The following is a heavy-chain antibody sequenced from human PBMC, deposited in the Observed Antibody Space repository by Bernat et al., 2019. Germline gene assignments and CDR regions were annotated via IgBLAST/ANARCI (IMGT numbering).Heavy chain of an antibody. CDR1: GFTVSSNY. V-gene: IGHV3-53*05. D-gene: IGHD3-9*01. Sequence: EVQLVETGGGLIQPGGSLRLSCAASGFTVSSNYMSWVRQAPGKGLEWVSVIYSGGSTYYADSVKGRFTISRDKSKNTRYLQMNSLRAEDTAVYYCATYDILTGYDHWGQGTLVTVSS. CDR2: IYSGGST. J-gene: IGHJ4*02. CDR3: ATYDILTGYDH.